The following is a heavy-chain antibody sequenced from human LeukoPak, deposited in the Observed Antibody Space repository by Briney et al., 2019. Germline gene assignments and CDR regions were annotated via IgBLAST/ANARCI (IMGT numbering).Heavy chain of an antibody. Sequence: GGSLRLSCAASGFTFSRSWMTWVRQAPGEGLEWVANIKEDGSEKNYVGSVKGRFTISRDNAKNSLYPQMNSLRAEDTAVYYCARDSGYNAFDIWGQGTMVTVSS. CDR3: ARDSGYNAFDI. V-gene: IGHV3-7*01. CDR2: IKEDGSEK. CDR1: GFTFSRSW. D-gene: IGHD5-12*01. J-gene: IGHJ3*02.